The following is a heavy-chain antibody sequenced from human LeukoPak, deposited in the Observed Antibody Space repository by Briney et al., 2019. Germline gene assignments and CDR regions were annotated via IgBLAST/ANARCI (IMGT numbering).Heavy chain of an antibody. V-gene: IGHV1-18*01. CDR1: GYTFRTYG. D-gene: IGHD5-24*01. CDR2: ISAYNGNT. J-gene: IGHJ4*02. Sequence: ASVKVSCKASGYTFRTYGISWVRQAPGQGLEWMGWISAYNGNTNYAQKLQGRVTLTTDTSTSTAYMELRNLRSDDTAVYYCARADQMATIYFDYWGQGTLVTVSS. CDR3: ARADQMATIYFDY.